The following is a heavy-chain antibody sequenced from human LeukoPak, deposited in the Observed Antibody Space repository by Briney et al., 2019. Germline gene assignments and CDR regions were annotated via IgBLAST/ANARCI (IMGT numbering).Heavy chain of an antibody. J-gene: IGHJ4*02. V-gene: IGHV3-23*01. D-gene: IGHD3-10*01. CDR1: GFTVSSNY. Sequence: GGSLRLSCAASGFTVSSNYMSWVRQAPGKGLEWVSAISGSGGSTYYADSVKGRFTISRDNSKNTLYLRMNSLRAEDTAIYYCARDPRGPYYWGQGTLVTVSS. CDR2: ISGSGGST. CDR3: ARDPRGPYY.